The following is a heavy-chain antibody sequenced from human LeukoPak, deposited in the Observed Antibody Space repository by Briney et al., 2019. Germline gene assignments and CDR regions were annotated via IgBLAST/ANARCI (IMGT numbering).Heavy chain of an antibody. V-gene: IGHV4-59*01. CDR1: GGSISSYY. D-gene: IGHD3-9*01. CDR3: ARDRSPYYDILTGYSYYYYYRDV. J-gene: IGHJ6*03. CDR2: IYYSGST. Sequence: SETLSLTCTVSGGSISSYYWSWIRQPPGKGLEWIGYIYYSGSTNYNPSLKCRDTLSVDTSKNQFSLKLSSVTAADTAVYYCARDRSPYYDILTGYSYYYYYRDVWGKGTTVTVSS.